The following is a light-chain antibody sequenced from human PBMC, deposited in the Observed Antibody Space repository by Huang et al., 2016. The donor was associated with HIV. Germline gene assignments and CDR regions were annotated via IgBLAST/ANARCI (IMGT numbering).Light chain of an antibody. CDR3: QQLDSYPVT. CDR1: QDINTH. V-gene: IGKV1-9*01. Sequence: IQLTQSPSSLSASIGDRVSISCRASQDINTHLAWYQQRPGKAPKLLILDASTSHPGVPSRFSGVGSGTNFALTIASLQPEDYGTYYCQQLDSYPVTFGGGTMVDVK. CDR2: DAS. J-gene: IGKJ4*01.